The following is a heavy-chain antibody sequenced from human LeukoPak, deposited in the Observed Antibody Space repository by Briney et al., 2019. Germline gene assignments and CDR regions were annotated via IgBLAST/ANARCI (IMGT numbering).Heavy chain of an antibody. J-gene: IGHJ4*02. CDR3: AREGLLWFGEFPYYFDY. CDR1: GYSVSSNSAA. CDR2: TYYRSKWYN. V-gene: IGHV6-1*01. D-gene: IGHD3-10*01. Sequence: SQTLSLTCAISGYSVSSNSAAWNWIRQSPSRGLEWLGRTYYRSKWYNDYAVSVKSRITINPDTSKNQFSLQLNSVTPEDTAVYYCAREGLLWFGEFPYYFDYWGQGTLVTVSS.